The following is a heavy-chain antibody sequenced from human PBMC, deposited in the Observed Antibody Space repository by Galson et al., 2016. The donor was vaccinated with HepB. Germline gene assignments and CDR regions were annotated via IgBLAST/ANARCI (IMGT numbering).Heavy chain of an antibody. CDR3: AREPVRLDDLLTGPPKNPDY. J-gene: IGHJ4*02. Sequence: SLRLSCAASGFTFSRYEMNWVRQAPGKGLEWVSYISSSGTTIYYADSVKGRFTISRDNAKNSLYLQINSLRAEDTAVYYCAREPVRLDDLLTGPPKNPDYWGQGTLSPSPQ. V-gene: IGHV3-48*03. CDR2: ISSSGTTI. D-gene: IGHD3-9*01. CDR1: GFTFSRYE.